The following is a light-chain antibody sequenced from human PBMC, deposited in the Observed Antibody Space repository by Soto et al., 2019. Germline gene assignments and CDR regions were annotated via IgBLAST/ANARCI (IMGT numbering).Light chain of an antibody. V-gene: IGLV2-23*02. CDR3: GTSAGPVPQ. J-gene: IGLJ2*01. CDR2: EVD. Sequence: QSALTQPASVSGSPGQSITISCAGTTSDVAYYDLVSWYQQHPGRAPKLLIYEVDKRPSGISVRFSGSKSGATASLTISGLLPEDEAVYFCGTSAGPVPQFGGGTQLIVL. CDR1: TSDVAYYDL.